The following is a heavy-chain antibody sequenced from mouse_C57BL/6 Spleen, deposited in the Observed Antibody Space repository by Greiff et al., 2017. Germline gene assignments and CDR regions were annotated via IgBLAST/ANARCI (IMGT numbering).Heavy chain of an antibody. J-gene: IGHJ1*03. D-gene: IGHD1-1*01. CDR3: ARSGYGSSYWYFDV. V-gene: IGHV1-59*01. CDR1: GYTFTSYW. CDR2: IDPSDSYT. Sequence: VQLQQPGAELVRPGTSVKLSCKASGYTFTSYWMHWVKQRPGQGLEWIGVIDPSDSYTNYNQKFKGKATLTVDTSSSTAYMQLSSLTSEDSAVYDCARSGYGSSYWYFDVWGTGTTVTVSS.